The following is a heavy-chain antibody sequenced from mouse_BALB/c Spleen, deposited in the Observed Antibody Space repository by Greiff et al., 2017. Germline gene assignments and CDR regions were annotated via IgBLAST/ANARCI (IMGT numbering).Heavy chain of an antibody. CDR2: ISSGGSYT. V-gene: IGHV5-9-4*01. J-gene: IGHJ4*01. CDR1: GFTFSSYA. D-gene: IGHD2-4*01. Sequence: EVHLVESGGGLVKPGGSLKLSCAASGFTFSSYAMSWVRQSPEKRLEWVAEISSGGSYTYYPDTVTGRFTISRDNAKNTLYLEMSSLRSEDTAMYYCARDRDYDAAMDYWGQGTSVTVSS. CDR3: ARDRDYDAAMDY.